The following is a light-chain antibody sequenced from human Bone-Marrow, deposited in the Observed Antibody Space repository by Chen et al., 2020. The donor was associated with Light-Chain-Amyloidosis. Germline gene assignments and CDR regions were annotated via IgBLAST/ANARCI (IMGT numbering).Light chain of an antibody. J-gene: IGLJ3*02. CDR1: RSNIGSNY. CDR2: RNN. Sequence: QSVLPQPPSASGTPGQRVTISCSGSRSNIGSNYVYWYQQLPGTAPKLLIYRNNQRPSGVPDRFSGSKSGTSASLAISGLRSEDEADYYCAAWDDSLSGWVFGGGTKLTVL. CDR3: AAWDDSLSGWV. V-gene: IGLV1-47*01.